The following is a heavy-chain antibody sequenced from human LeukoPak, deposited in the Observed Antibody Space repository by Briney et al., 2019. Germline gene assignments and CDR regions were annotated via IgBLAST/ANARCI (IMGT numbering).Heavy chain of an antibody. D-gene: IGHD4-17*01. J-gene: IGHJ6*03. CDR1: GGSISSYY. CDR2: IYYSGST. Sequence: PSETLSLTCTVSGGSISSYYWSWIRQPPGKGLEWIGYIYYSGSTNYNPSLKSRVTISVDTSKNQFSLKLSSVTAADTAVYYCARAPTVTARSAYYYYFMDVWGKGTTVTVSS. CDR3: ARAPTVTARSAYYYYFMDV. V-gene: IGHV4-59*01.